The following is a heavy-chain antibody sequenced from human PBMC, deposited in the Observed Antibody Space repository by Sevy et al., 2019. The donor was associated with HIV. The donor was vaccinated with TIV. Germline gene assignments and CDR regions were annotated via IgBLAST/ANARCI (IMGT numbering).Heavy chain of an antibody. CDR2: IHSGGKI. J-gene: IGHJ6*02. CDR1: GFSVSSNY. V-gene: IGHV3-53*01. Sequence: GGSLRLSCAASGFSVSSNYMSWVRQAPGKGPEWVSVIHSGGKISYADSVQGRFTISGDNSNNALYLQMNSLRAEDTAVYYCAREDIVLGEDNYYGIDVWGQGTTVTVSS. CDR3: AREDIVLGEDNYYGIDV. D-gene: IGHD2-15*01.